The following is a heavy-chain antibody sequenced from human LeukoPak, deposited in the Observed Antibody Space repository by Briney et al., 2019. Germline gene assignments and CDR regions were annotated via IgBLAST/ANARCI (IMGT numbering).Heavy chain of an antibody. CDR2: VYYTGST. CDR1: GDSISSTIYY. J-gene: IGHJ6*03. V-gene: IGHV4-39*07. Sequence: SETLSLTCTVSGDSISSTIYYWGWIRQSPGRGLEWLGTVYYTGSTDYNPSLETRVTISVDTSKNQFSLNLRSVTAADTAVYYCARSNNGGESYYFYYMDVWGKGTTVTVS. CDR3: ARSNNGGESYYFYYMDV. D-gene: IGHD3-16*01.